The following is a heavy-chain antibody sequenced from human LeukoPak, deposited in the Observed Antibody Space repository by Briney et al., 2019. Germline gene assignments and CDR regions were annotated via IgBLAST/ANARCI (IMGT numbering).Heavy chain of an antibody. CDR3: ARHPGRVGWFDP. CDR1: GFTVSSNY. Sequence: GGSLRLSCAASGFTVSSNYMSWVRQAPGKGLEWVSVIYSGGSTYYADSVKGRFTISRDNSKNTLYLQMNSLRTEDTAIYYCARHPGRVGWFDPRGQGTLVTVSS. V-gene: IGHV3-66*04. CDR2: IYSGGST. J-gene: IGHJ5*02.